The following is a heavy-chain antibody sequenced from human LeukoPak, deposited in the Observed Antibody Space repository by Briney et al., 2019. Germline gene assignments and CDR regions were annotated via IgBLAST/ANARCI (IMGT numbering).Heavy chain of an antibody. J-gene: IGHJ5*02. Sequence: PSETLSLTCAVYGGSFSGYYWSWIRQPPGKGLEWIGEINHSGSTNYNPSLKSRVTISVDTSKNQFSLKLSSVTAEDTAVYYCARARYCSGGSCYSVRYNWFDPWGQGALVTVSS. V-gene: IGHV4-34*01. CDR3: ARARYCSGGSCYSVRYNWFDP. D-gene: IGHD2-15*01. CDR1: GGSFSGYY. CDR2: INHSGST.